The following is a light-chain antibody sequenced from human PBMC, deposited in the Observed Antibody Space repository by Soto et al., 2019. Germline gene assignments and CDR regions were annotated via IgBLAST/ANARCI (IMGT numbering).Light chain of an antibody. CDR3: SSYTSSSTYV. J-gene: IGLJ1*01. CDR2: EVS. V-gene: IGLV2-14*01. Sequence: QSVLTQPASVSGSPGQSITISCTGTSSDVGGYNYVSWYQQHPGKAPKLMIYEVSNRPSGVSHRFSGSKSGYTASLTISRLKGEDEADYYCSSYTSSSTYVFGTGTKLTVL. CDR1: SSDVGGYNY.